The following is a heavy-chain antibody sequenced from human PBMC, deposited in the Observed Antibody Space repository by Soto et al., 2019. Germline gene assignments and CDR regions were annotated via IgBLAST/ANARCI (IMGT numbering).Heavy chain of an antibody. V-gene: IGHV3-9*01. CDR1: GFTFDDYA. CDR2: ISWNSGSI. CDR3: ARDSYYHSSSGYYVFDY. J-gene: IGHJ4*02. Sequence: GGSLRLSCAASGFTFDDYAMHWVRQGPGKGLEWVSGISWNSGSIGYADSVKGRFTISRDNAKNSLYLQMNILRAEDTALYYCARDSYYHSSSGYYVFDYWGQGTLVTVSS. D-gene: IGHD3-22*01.